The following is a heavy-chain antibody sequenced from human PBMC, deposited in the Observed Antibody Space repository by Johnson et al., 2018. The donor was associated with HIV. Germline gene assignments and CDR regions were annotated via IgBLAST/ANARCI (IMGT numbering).Heavy chain of an antibody. CDR3: AKVRYSSSRGAFDI. Sequence: VQLVESGGGLVQPGGSLRLSCAASGFTVSSNYMSWVRQVPGKGLEWVSGINWNSGSIGYADSVKGRFTISRDNATNSLYLQMNSLRAEDTALYYCAKVRYSSSRGAFDIWGQGTMVTVSS. CDR1: GFTVSSNY. D-gene: IGHD6-13*01. CDR2: INWNSGSI. V-gene: IGHV3-9*01. J-gene: IGHJ3*02.